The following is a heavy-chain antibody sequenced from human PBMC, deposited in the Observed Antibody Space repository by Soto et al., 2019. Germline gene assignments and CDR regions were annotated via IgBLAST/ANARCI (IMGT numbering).Heavy chain of an antibody. Sequence: QAQLVESGGGVFHPGRSRRLSCAPSGFTFKIYALHWFGQAPGKGLEGVAVISFDGSKKYYTDSVKGRFTISRDNLKNTLYLQMNNLRVEDAALYFCAREDDYGYRYINYGLDVWGQGTTVTVSS. J-gene: IGHJ6*02. CDR1: GFTFKIYA. V-gene: IGHV3-30-3*01. CDR3: AREDDYGYRYINYGLDV. D-gene: IGHD4-17*01. CDR2: ISFDGSKK.